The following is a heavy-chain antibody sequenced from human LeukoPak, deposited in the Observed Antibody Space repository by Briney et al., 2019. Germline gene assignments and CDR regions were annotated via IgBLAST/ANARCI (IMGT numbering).Heavy chain of an antibody. D-gene: IGHD6-13*01. Sequence: SETLSLTCAVYGGSFSGYYWSWIRQPPGRGLEWIGEINHSGSTNYNPSLKSRVTISVDTSKNQFSLKLSSVTAADTAVYYCARGRTSRRYSSSSHPWFDPWGQGTLVTVSS. CDR3: ARGRTSRRYSSSSHPWFDP. V-gene: IGHV4-34*01. J-gene: IGHJ5*02. CDR2: INHSGST. CDR1: GGSFSGYY.